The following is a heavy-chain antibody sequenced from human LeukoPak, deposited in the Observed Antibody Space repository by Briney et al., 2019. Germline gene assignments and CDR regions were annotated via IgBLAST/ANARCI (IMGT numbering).Heavy chain of an antibody. V-gene: IGHV3-23*01. CDR1: GFTFSTYS. CDR2: ISGSGANT. D-gene: IGHD6-13*01. J-gene: IGHJ4*02. Sequence: GGSLRLSCAASGFTFSTYSISWVRLAPGKGLEWVSGISGSGANTYYADSVKGRFTISRDNSKNTLYLQMNSLRVEDTAVFYCAKYPASGGYFDYWGQGTLVTVSS. CDR3: AKYPASGGYFDY.